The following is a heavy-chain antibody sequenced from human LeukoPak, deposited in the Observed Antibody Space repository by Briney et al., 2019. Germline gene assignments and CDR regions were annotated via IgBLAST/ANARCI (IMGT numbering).Heavy chain of an antibody. D-gene: IGHD3-10*01. J-gene: IGHJ4*02. V-gene: IGHV2-5*02. CDR3: AHKEYYSLGSLGDSFDY. CDR1: GVSLSTSGVG. Sequence: SGPTLVNPTQTLTLTCTFSGVSLSTSGVGVGCIRQRPGKALEWLAVIYWDDDKRHSPSLKRRLTITKDTSKNQVVLTMPNMDPVDTATYYSAHKEYYSLGSLGDSFDYWGQGTLVTVSS. CDR2: IYWDDDK.